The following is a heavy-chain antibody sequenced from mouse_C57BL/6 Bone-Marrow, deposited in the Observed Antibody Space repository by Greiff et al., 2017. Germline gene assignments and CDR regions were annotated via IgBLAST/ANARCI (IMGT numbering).Heavy chain of an antibody. Sequence: EVKVEESGGGLVQPGGSLKLSCAASGFTFSDYYMYWVRQTPEKRLEWVAYLSNGGGSTYYPDTVKGRFTISRDNAKNTLYLQMSRLKSEDTAMYYCASRGWLLEEFYYAMDYWGQGTSVTVSS. CDR3: ASRGWLLEEFYYAMDY. CDR1: GFTFSDYY. V-gene: IGHV5-12*01. CDR2: LSNGGGST. J-gene: IGHJ4*01. D-gene: IGHD2-3*01.